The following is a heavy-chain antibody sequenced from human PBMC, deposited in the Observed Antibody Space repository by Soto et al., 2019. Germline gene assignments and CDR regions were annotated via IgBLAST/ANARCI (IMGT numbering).Heavy chain of an antibody. CDR3: ARYDFWSGYPPNGMDV. CDR1: GFTFSSYE. V-gene: IGHV3-48*03. D-gene: IGHD3-3*01. J-gene: IGHJ6*02. CDR2: ISSSGSKI. Sequence: GSLRLSCAASGFTFSSYEMNWVCPAPGQGLEWVSYISSSGSKIYNADSVKGRFTSSRDNAKNSLYLQMNSLRAEDTAVYYCARYDFWSGYPPNGMDVWGQGTTVTVSS.